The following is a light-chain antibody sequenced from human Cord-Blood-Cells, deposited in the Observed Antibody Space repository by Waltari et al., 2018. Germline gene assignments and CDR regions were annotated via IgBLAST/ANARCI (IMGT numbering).Light chain of an antibody. Sequence: AIRMTQSPSSLSASTGDRVTITCRASQGISSYLAWYQQKPGKAPKLLIYAASTLQSGVPSRFSGSGSGTDFTLTISCLQSEDFATYYCQQYYGYPLFGGGTKVEIK. CDR1: QGISSY. J-gene: IGKJ4*01. V-gene: IGKV1-8*01. CDR2: AAS. CDR3: QQYYGYPL.